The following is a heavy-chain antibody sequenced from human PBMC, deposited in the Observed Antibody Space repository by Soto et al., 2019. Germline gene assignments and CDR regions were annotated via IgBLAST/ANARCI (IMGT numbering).Heavy chain of an antibody. V-gene: IGHV1-18*04. CDR2: ISAYNGNK. Sequence: ASVKVSCKASGYTFTSYYMHWVRQAPGQGLEWMGWISAYNGNKNYAQKLQGRVTMTTDTSTSTAYLELRSLRSDDTAVYYCARDCSSTSCYRSYYYGMDVWGQGTTVTVSS. CDR3: ARDCSSTSCYRSYYYGMDV. CDR1: GYTFTSYY. J-gene: IGHJ6*02. D-gene: IGHD2-2*01.